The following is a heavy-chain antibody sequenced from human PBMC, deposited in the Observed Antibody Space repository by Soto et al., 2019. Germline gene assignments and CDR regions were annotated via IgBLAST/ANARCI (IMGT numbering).Heavy chain of an antibody. Sequence: SSETLSLTCTVSGGSISSYYWSWIRQPPGKGLEWIGYIYYSGSTNYNPSLKSRVTISVDTSKNQFSLKLSSVTAADTAVYYCARVSRSYYYYGMDVWGQGTTVTVSS. CDR1: GGSISSYY. V-gene: IGHV4-59*01. CDR2: IYYSGST. J-gene: IGHJ6*02. CDR3: ARVSRSYYYYGMDV.